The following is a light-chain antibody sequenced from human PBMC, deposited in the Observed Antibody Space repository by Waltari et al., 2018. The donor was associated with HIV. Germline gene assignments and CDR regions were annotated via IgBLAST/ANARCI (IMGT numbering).Light chain of an antibody. V-gene: IGKV1-27*01. CDR3: QKYNSAPPFT. CDR1: QGIRNY. CDR2: RAS. J-gene: IGKJ3*01. Sequence: DIQITQSPSSLSASVGDRVTITCRASQGIRNYLAWYQQKPGKVPELLIYRASTLQSGVPSRFSGSGSGTDFTLTISSLQPEDVATYYCQKYNSAPPFTFGPGTKVDIK.